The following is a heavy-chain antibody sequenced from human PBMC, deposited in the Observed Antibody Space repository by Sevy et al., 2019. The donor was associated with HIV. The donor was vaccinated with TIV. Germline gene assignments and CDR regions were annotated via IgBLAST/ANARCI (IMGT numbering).Heavy chain of an antibody. CDR2: SYHDGRT. V-gene: IGHV4-4*02. Sequence: TESLSLTCAVSGDSISSDSWWTWVRQSPEKGLEWIGESYHDGRTNYNPSLWGRATISVDMSKNQFSLDLTSVTAADTAVYDCVREVGHLMCIDYWGQGTLVTVSS. J-gene: IGHJ4*02. CDR1: GDSISSDSW. CDR3: VREVGHLMCIDY.